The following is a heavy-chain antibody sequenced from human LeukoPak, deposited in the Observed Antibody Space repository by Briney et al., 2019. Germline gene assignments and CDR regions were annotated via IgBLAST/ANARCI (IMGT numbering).Heavy chain of an antibody. CDR3: ARQEVGATIP. CDR1: GGSINSDNAY. Sequence: SQTLSLTCTVSGGSINSDNAYWSWIRQPAGKTLEWIGHIYFNGRASYNPSLESRVTISVDTSKRQFSLRLNSVTAADTAVYYCARQEVGATIPWGQGTLVTVSS. CDR2: IYFNGRA. V-gene: IGHV4-61*09. J-gene: IGHJ5*02. D-gene: IGHD1-26*01.